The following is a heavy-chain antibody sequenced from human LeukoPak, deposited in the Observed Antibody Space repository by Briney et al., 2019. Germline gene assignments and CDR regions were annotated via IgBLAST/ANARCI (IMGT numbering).Heavy chain of an antibody. Sequence: SETLSLTCSVSGDSITGYYWGWIRQPPGKGLEWIGNIYYTGNTYYNSSLKSRVTISVDTSKNQFSLKLSSVTAADTAVYYCARHSTVTTFVIAVWGQGTLVTVSS. D-gene: IGHD4-17*01. CDR3: ARHSTVTTFVIAV. CDR1: GDSITGYY. J-gene: IGHJ4*02. V-gene: IGHV4-39*01. CDR2: IYYTGNT.